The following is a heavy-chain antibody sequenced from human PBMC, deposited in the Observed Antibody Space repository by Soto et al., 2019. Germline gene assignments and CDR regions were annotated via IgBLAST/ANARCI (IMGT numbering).Heavy chain of an antibody. D-gene: IGHD6-13*01. J-gene: IGHJ4*02. CDR2: INPNSGNT. CDR3: ARGPNIAAAGTDY. CDR1: GYTFTSYG. V-gene: IGHV1-8*02. Sequence: ASVKVSCKASGYTFTSYGISWVRKATGQGLEWMGWINPNSGNTGYAQKFQGRVTMTRNTSISTAYMELSSLRSEDTAVYYCARGPNIAAAGTDYWGQGTLVTVSS.